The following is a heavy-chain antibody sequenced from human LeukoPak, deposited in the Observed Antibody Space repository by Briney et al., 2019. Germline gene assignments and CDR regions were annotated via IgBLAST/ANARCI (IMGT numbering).Heavy chain of an antibody. CDR1: GDSVSSNSNS. J-gene: IGHJ4*02. CDR2: TYYRSKWYN. V-gene: IGHV6-1*01. Sequence: SQTLSLTCVISGDSVSSNSNSWNWIRQSPSRGLEWLGRTYYRSKWYNDYAVSVKSRITIDPDTSKNQFSLQLTSVTPEDTAIYYCARDNGWDRGLDSWGQGTPVSVSS. CDR3: ARDNGWDRGLDS. D-gene: IGHD6-19*01.